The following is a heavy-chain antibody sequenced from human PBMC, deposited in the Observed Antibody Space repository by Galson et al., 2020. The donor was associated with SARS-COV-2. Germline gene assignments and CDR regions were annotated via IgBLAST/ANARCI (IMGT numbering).Heavy chain of an antibody. J-gene: IGHJ5*02. CDR2: FYYSGRT. CDR1: GDSIRSGGLS. V-gene: IGHV4-30-2*01. Sequence: SETLSLTCAVSGDSIRSGGLSWSWIRQPPGKGLEWIGYFYYSGRTYYSPSLKSRATISVDSSKNQVSLTLTSVTAADTAVYYCARIKMVQGVEYWFDPWGQGTLVSVSS. CDR3: ARIKMVQGVEYWFDP. D-gene: IGHD3-10*01.